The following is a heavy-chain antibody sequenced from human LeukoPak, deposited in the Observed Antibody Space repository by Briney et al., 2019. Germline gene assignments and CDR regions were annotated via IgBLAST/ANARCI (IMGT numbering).Heavy chain of an antibody. D-gene: IGHD1-26*01. Sequence: ASVKVSCKASGYTVTSYDINWVRQATGQGLEWMGWMNPNSGNTGYAQKFQGRVTMTRNTSISTAYMELSSLRSEDTAVYYCARTRGIGWYFDLWGRGTLVTVSS. CDR1: GYTVTSYD. V-gene: IGHV1-8*01. CDR2: MNPNSGNT. J-gene: IGHJ2*01. CDR3: ARTRGIGWYFDL.